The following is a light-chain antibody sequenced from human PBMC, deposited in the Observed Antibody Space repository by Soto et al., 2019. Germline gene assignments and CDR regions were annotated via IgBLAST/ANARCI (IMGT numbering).Light chain of an antibody. CDR2: GAS. J-gene: IGKJ1*01. V-gene: IGKV3-20*01. CDR3: QQYSDSPPT. CDR1: QRVSARY. Sequence: IMLTNSPGTLSLHPGDRATLSCRASQRVSARYLAWYHQKPGQAPRLLSFGASDRATGIPDRFSGSGSGTDFTLTIDCLEPEDFAMYYCQQYSDSPPTFCQGTNVDIK.